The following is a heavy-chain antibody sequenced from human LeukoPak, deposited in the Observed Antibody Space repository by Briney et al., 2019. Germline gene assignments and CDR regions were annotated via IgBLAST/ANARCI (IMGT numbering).Heavy chain of an antibody. CDR3: ARTPYGDYFLDAFDI. CDR2: IYYSGST. D-gene: IGHD4-17*01. CDR1: GGSISSYY. Sequence: PSETLSLTCTVSGGSISSYYWSWIRQPPGKGLEWIGNIYYSGSTNYNPSLKSRVTISVDTSKNQFSLKLSSVTAADTAVYYFARTPYGDYFLDAFDIWGQGTMVTVSS. J-gene: IGHJ3*02. V-gene: IGHV4-59*12.